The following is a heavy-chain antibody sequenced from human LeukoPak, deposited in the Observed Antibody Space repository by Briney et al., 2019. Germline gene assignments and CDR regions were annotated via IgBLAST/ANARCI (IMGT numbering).Heavy chain of an antibody. CDR1: GGSISSGGYS. V-gene: IGHV4-30-2*01. CDR3: ARGVTDDAFDI. J-gene: IGHJ3*02. D-gene: IGHD2-21*02. Sequence: SQTLSLTCAVSGGSISSGGYSWSWIRQPPGKGPEWIGYIYHSGSTYYNPSLKSRVTISVDRSKNQFSLKLSSVTAADTAVYYRARGVTDDAFDIWGQGTMVTVSS. CDR2: IYHSGST.